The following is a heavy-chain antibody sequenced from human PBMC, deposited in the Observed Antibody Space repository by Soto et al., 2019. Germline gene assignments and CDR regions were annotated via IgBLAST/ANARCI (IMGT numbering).Heavy chain of an antibody. D-gene: IGHD6-19*01. J-gene: IGHJ4*02. CDR3: ARGRGWRDN. CDR2: MDPKSGYT. V-gene: IGHV1-8*01. Sequence: ASVKVSCKASGYTFTSYYINWVRQAAGHGLGWMGWMDPKSGYTDYAQKFQGRVTMTRNTSISTAYMELSSLRSEDTAVYYCARGRGWRDNWGQGTLVTVSS. CDR1: GYTFTSYY.